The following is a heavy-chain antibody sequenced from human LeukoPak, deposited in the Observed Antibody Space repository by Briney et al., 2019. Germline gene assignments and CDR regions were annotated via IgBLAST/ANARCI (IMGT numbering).Heavy chain of an antibody. CDR3: AGYYGGY. J-gene: IGHJ4*02. D-gene: IGHD2-21*01. CDR2: INHSGST. Sequence: PSETLSLTCAVYGGSFSGYYWSWIRQPPGKGLGWIGEINHSGSTNYNPSLKSRVTISVDTSKNQFSLKLSSVTAADTAVYYCAGYYGGYWGQGTLVTVSS. CDR1: GGSFSGYY. V-gene: IGHV4-34*01.